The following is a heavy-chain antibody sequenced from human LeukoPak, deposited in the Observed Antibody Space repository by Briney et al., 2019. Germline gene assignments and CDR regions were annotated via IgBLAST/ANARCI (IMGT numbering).Heavy chain of an antibody. CDR3: ARRGSSGDGYYDY. J-gene: IGHJ4*02. Sequence: SETLSLACTVSGGSISSYYWSWSRQSPGKGLEWIGYIYYSGSTDYNPSLKSRVTISVDTSKNQFSLILSSVTAADTAVYYCARRGSSGDGYYDYWGQGTLVTVSS. CDR1: GGSISSYY. CDR2: IYYSGST. V-gene: IGHV4-59*08. D-gene: IGHD5-24*01.